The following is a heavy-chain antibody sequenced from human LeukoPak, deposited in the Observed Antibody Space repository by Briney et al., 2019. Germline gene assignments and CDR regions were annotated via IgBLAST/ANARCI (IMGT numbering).Heavy chain of an antibody. Sequence: GGSLRLSCAASGFTFDDYAMHWVRQAPGKGLEWVSGISWNSGSIGYADSVKGRFTISRDNAKNSLYLQMNSLRAEDTALYYCAKDILRYFDWPQGYFDYWGQGTLVTVSS. CDR1: GFTFDDYA. V-gene: IGHV3-9*01. D-gene: IGHD3-9*01. CDR2: ISWNSGSI. J-gene: IGHJ4*02. CDR3: AKDILRYFDWPQGYFDY.